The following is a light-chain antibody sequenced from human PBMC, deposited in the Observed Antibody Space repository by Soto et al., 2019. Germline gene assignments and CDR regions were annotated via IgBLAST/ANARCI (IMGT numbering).Light chain of an antibody. CDR3: QQSYSTLWT. CDR1: QSISNY. CDR2: SAS. V-gene: IGKV1-39*01. J-gene: IGKJ1*01. Sequence: DIQMTQSPPSLSASVGDRVTITCRTSQSISNYLNWYQQKPGQAPKLLIYSASSLLSGVPSRISGSGSGTDFTLTISSLQPDDFATYYCQQSYSTLWTFGQGTKVEIK.